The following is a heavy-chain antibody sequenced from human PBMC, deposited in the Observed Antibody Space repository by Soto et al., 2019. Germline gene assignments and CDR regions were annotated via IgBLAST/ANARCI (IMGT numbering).Heavy chain of an antibody. J-gene: IGHJ6*02. CDR1: GQTFNRYW. V-gene: IGHV3-7*03. CDR2: IKQDGSEE. CDR3: VNTYFDSWSFVFYGMDV. D-gene: IGHD3-3*01. Sequence: DVQLAESGGGLVQPGGSLRLSCVASGQTFNRYWMSWVRQAPGKGLEWVANIKQDGSEEYYVDSVKGRFTISRDNAKKSLDLQVDSQRAGDTAMYYGVNTYFDSWSFVFYGMDVWGQGTTVIVSS.